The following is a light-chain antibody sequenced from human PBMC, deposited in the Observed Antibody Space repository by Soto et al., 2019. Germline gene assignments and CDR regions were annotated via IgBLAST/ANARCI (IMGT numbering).Light chain of an antibody. J-gene: IGKJ1*01. Sequence: EIVLTQSPGTLSLSPGERATLSCRASQSVSSSYLAWYQQKPGQAPRLLIYGASSRATGIPDRFSGSGSGKDFTLTIRRLEPEDFAVYYCQQYGSSPGTFGQGTKVEIK. V-gene: IGKV3-20*01. CDR2: GAS. CDR1: QSVSSSY. CDR3: QQYGSSPGT.